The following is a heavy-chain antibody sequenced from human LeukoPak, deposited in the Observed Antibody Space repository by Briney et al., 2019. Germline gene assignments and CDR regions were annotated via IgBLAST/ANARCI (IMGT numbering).Heavy chain of an antibody. V-gene: IGHV3-53*01. J-gene: IGHJ4*02. CDR1: GFTVSRKY. CDR2: IFSGGST. D-gene: IGHD3-22*01. Sequence: GGSLRLSCAASGFTVSRKYMTWVRQAPGKGLEWVSVIFSGGSTSYTDSVKGRFTISRDNSKNTLYLQMNSLRAEDTAVYYCARGGQDSSGYWYWGQGTLVTVSS. CDR3: ARGGQDSSGYWY.